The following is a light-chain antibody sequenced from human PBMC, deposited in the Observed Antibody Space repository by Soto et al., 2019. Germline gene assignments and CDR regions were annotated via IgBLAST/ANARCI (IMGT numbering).Light chain of an antibody. CDR2: GAS. Sequence: ETVLTQSPATLSVSPGERATFSCKATQSVTTNLAWYQQKHGQVPRLLIYGASTRATGIPARFSGSGSGTEFTLSISSLQSEDFAIYHCQQYHSLPHTFGQGTKLEIK. V-gene: IGKV3-15*01. CDR3: QQYHSLPHT. CDR1: QSVTTN. J-gene: IGKJ2*01.